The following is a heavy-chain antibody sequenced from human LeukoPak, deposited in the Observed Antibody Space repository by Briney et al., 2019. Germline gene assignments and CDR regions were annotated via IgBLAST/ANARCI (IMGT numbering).Heavy chain of an antibody. V-gene: IGHV4-34*01. D-gene: IGHD3-9*01. CDR3: ATRGPYAALRYFDWLPPIS. CDR1: GGSFSGYY. Sequence: SETLSPTCAVYGGSFSGYYWSWIRQPPGEGLEWIGEINHSGSTNYNPSLKSRVTISVDTSKNQFSLKLSSVTAADTAVYYCATRGPYAALRYFDWLPPISWGQGTLVTVSS. CDR2: INHSGST. J-gene: IGHJ4*02.